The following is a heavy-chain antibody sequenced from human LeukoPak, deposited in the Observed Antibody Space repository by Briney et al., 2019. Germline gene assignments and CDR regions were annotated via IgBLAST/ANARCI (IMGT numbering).Heavy chain of an antibody. J-gene: IGHJ3*02. V-gene: IGHV1-24*01. CDR2: FDPEDGET. D-gene: IGHD2-8*01. CDR1: GYTPTELS. Sequence: ASVKVSCKVSGYTPTELSMHWVRQAPGKGLEWMGGFDPEDGETIYAQKFQGRVTMTEDTSTDTAYMELSSLRSEDTAVYYCATENCTNGVCYPIPKAFDIWGQGTMVTVSS. CDR3: ATENCTNGVCYPIPKAFDI.